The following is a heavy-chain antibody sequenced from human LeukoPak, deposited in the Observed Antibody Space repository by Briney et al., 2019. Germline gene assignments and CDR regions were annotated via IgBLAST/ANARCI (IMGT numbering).Heavy chain of an antibody. CDR3: ARHDSSSWYSHYYYYGMDV. CDR2: IYYSGST. J-gene: IGHJ6*02. Sequence: SETLSLTCTVSGGSISSSSYYWGWIRQPPGKGLEWIGRIYYSGSTYYNSSLKSRLTISVDTSKNQFSLKLSSVTAADTAVYYCARHDSSSWYSHYYYYGMDVWGQGTTVTVSS. V-gene: IGHV4-39*01. CDR1: GGSISSSSYY. D-gene: IGHD6-13*01.